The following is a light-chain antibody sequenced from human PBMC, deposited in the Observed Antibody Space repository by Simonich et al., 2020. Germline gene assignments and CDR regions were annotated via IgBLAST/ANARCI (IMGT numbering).Light chain of an antibody. CDR3: CSYAGSSTLV. CDR2: DTS. V-gene: IGLV7-46*01. CDR1: TGAVTSGHY. J-gene: IGLJ2*01. Sequence: QAVVTQEPSLTVSPGGTVTLTCGSSTGAVTSGHYPNWFQHKPGHAPRTLMYDTSNKHSWTPARFAGSRLGGKAALTLSGAQPEDEADYYCCSYAGSSTLVFGGGTKLTVL.